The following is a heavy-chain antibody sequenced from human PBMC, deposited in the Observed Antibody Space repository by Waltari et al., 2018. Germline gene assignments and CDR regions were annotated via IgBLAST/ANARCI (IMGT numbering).Heavy chain of an antibody. J-gene: IGHJ3*02. D-gene: IGHD3-3*01. CDR1: GGSISSGSSS. Sequence: QVQLQESGPGLVKPSQTLSLTCTVSGGSISSGSSSWSWIRQPAGKGLEWIGYIYTSGSTNYNPSLKSRVTISVDTSKNQFSLKLSSVTAADTAVYYCARSDFWSGYYTYGAFDIWGQGTMVTVSS. CDR2: IYTSGST. V-gene: IGHV4-61*09. CDR3: ARSDFWSGYYTYGAFDI.